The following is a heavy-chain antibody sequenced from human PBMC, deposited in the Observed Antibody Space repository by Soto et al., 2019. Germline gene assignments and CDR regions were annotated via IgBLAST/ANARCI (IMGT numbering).Heavy chain of an antibody. Sequence: GTSVKVTCKASGGTFSSNASRWVRQAPGQGLEWMGGIIPIFGTANYAQKFQGRVTITADESTSTAYMELSSLRSEDTAVYYCATIEDSSGTRGAFDIWGQGTMVTVSS. CDR2: IIPIFGTA. D-gene: IGHD3-22*01. CDR1: GGTFSSNA. CDR3: ATIEDSSGTRGAFDI. J-gene: IGHJ3*02. V-gene: IGHV1-69*13.